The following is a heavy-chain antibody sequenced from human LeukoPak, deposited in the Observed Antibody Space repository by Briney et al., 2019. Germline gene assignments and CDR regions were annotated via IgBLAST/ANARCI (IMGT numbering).Heavy chain of an antibody. V-gene: IGHV4-39*01. CDR3: ARQGSGSSDFDY. J-gene: IGHJ4*02. Sequence: SETLSLTCTVSGGSISSSSYYWGWIRQPPGEGLEWIGSIYYSGSTYYNPSLKSRVTISVDTSKNQFSLKLSSVTAADTAVYYCARQGSGSSDFDYWGQGTLVTVSS. CDR1: GGSISSSSYY. CDR2: IYYSGST. D-gene: IGHD3-10*01.